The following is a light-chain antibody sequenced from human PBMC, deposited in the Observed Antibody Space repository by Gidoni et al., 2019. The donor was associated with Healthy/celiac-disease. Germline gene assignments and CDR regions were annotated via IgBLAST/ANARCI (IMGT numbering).Light chain of an antibody. CDR3: QQYNNWPLT. CDR1: QSVSSN. CDR2: GAS. Sequence: EIVMTQSPATLSVSPGERATLSCRASQSVSSNFAWYQQKPDQAPRLLIYGASTRATGIPARFSGSGSGTEFTLTISSLQSEDFAVYYCQQYNNWPLTFGPGTKVDIK. V-gene: IGKV3-15*01. J-gene: IGKJ3*01.